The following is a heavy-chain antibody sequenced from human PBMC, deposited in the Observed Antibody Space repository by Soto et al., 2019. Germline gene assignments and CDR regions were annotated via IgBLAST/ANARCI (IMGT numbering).Heavy chain of an antibody. CDR3: ERDLGSSGWYGGFDY. Sequence: SETLSLTCTVSGGSISSYYWSWIRQPPGKGLEWIGYIYYSGSTNYNPSLKSRVTISVDTSKNQFSLKLSSVTAVDTAVYYCERDLGSSGWYGGFDYWGQGTLVTVSS. D-gene: IGHD6-19*01. V-gene: IGHV4-59*01. CDR1: GGSISSYY. J-gene: IGHJ4*02. CDR2: IYYSGST.